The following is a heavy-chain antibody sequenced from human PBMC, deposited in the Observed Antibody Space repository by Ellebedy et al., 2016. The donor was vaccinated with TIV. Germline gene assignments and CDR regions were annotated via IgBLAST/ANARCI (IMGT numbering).Heavy chain of an antibody. V-gene: IGHV4-59*08. Sequence: MPSETLSLTCTVSGDSIENYYWSWIRQSPGKGLEWIGYIYYTGTTNYDPSLKIRVTMSVDTSKNQFSLKLSSVTAADTGVYYCAKLAAVAYLGAVNYHSMDVWGQGTTVTVSS. CDR2: IYYTGTT. CDR1: GDSIENYY. CDR3: AKLAAVAYLGAVNYHSMDV. J-gene: IGHJ6*02. D-gene: IGHD6-13*01.